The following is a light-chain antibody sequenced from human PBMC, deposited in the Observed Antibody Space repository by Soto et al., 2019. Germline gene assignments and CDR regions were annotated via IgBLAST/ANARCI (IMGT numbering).Light chain of an antibody. V-gene: IGKV3-15*01. CDR1: ESVQRN. J-gene: IGKJ3*01. CDR2: YAS. Sequence: EMVMTQSPATLSVSPGERVTLSCRASESVQRNLAWYQKKPGQGPSLLIYYASTRVTGVPDRFSGSVSGTEFTLTISSLQSEDFGVYFFHHYGNWPPTFGPGNKVEIK. CDR3: HHYGNWPPT.